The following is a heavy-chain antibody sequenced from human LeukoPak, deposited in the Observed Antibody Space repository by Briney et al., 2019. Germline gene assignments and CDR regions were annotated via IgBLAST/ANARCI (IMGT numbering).Heavy chain of an antibody. CDR2: IYYIGST. Sequence: SETLSLTCTVSGVSISSYYWSWIRQPPGKGLDWIGYIYYIGSTNYNPSLKGRVTMSVDTSKNQFSLKPTSVTAADTAVYYCARHASSGWYSLDYWGQGTLVTVSS. J-gene: IGHJ4*02. D-gene: IGHD6-19*01. CDR3: ARHASSGWYSLDY. V-gene: IGHV4-59*08. CDR1: GVSISSYY.